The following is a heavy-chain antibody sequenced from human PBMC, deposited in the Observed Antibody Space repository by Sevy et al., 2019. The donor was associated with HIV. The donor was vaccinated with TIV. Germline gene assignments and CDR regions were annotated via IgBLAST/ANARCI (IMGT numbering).Heavy chain of an antibody. CDR1: GDSINTYY. CDR3: ARLRWDLVVVPGATPGCYFDS. J-gene: IGHJ4*02. D-gene: IGHD2-2*02. V-gene: IGHV4-59*08. CDR2: VTHSGNT. Sequence: ETLSLTCTVSGDSINTYYWSWIRQPPGKGLEWIGYVTHSGNTNYNPSLKSRVSMSVDTSTNQFSLKVKSVTAADTAVYYCARLRWDLVVVPGATPGCYFDSWGQGTLVTVSS.